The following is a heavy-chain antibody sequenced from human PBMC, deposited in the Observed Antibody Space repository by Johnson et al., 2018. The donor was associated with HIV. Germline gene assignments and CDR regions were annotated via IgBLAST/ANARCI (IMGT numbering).Heavy chain of an antibody. CDR2: ISYDGSNK. CDR3: YCTDHVGAGSGLKGNFEA. D-gene: IGHD3-10*01. Sequence: QVQLVESRGGLVQPGGSLRLSCAASGFTFSSYGMHWVRQAPGKGLEWVAVISYDGSNKYYADSVKGRFTISRDNSKNTLYLQMTSLRQDDTAVYSCYCTDHVGAGSGLKGNFEAWGQGTMVTVSS. CDR1: GFTFSSYG. J-gene: IGHJ3*01. V-gene: IGHV3-30*03.